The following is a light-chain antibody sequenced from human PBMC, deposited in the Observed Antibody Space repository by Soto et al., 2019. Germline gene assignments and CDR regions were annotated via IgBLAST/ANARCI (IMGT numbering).Light chain of an antibody. CDR1: QDISNY. V-gene: IGKV1-27*01. J-gene: IGKJ1*01. CDR3: QKYNSAPWT. Sequence: DIRMTQSPTSLSASVGDRVTITCRASQDISNYLAWYQRKPGKVPKVLIFAASTLQSGVPSRFSGSGSGTDFTLTISSLQPEDVATYYCQKYNSAPWTFGQGTKVDIK. CDR2: AAS.